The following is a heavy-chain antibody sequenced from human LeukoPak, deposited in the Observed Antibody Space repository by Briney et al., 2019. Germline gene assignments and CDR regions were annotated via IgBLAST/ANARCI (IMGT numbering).Heavy chain of an antibody. Sequence: GASVKVSCKASGGTFSNYVITWVRQAPGQGLEWMGWISVYNGNTNYAQKLQGRVTMTTDTSTSTAYMELRSLRSDDTAVYYCARGFMRGYFDYWGQGTLVTVSS. J-gene: IGHJ4*02. D-gene: IGHD2-8*01. V-gene: IGHV1-18*01. CDR3: ARGFMRGYFDY. CDR1: GGTFSNYV. CDR2: ISVYNGNT.